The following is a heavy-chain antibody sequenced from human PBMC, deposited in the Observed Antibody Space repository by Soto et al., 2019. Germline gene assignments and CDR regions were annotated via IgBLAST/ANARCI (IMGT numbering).Heavy chain of an antibody. Sequence: GGSLRLSCAASGFTFSNYAMTWVRQAPGKGLEWVSTISGTDGSTYYADSVKGRFTISRDNAKNTLYLQMNSLRAEDTAVYYCARARTDYYDILTGYYNVFDYWGQGTLVTVSS. CDR3: ARARTDYYDILTGYYNVFDY. J-gene: IGHJ4*02. CDR2: ISGTDGST. D-gene: IGHD3-9*01. CDR1: GFTFSNYA. V-gene: IGHV3-23*01.